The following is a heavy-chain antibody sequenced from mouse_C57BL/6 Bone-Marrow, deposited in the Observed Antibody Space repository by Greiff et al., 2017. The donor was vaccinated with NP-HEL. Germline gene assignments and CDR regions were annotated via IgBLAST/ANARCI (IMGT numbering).Heavy chain of an antibody. CDR1: GYTFTDYY. CDR3: AREGLYYYGSVYYFDY. J-gene: IGHJ2*01. D-gene: IGHD1-1*01. V-gene: IGHV1-26*01. Sequence: VQLQQSGPELVKPGASVKISCTASGYTFTDYYMNWVKQSHGKSLEWIGDINPNNGGTSYNQKFKGKATLTVDKSSSTAYMELRSLPSEDSAVLYCAREGLYYYGSVYYFDYWGQGTTLTVSS. CDR2: INPNNGGT.